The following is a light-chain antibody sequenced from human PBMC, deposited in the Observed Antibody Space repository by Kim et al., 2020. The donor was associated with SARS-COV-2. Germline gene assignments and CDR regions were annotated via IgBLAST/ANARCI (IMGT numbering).Light chain of an antibody. V-gene: IGLV2-8*01. CDR3: SSYGGSNNYV. CDR1: SSDVGGYKY. Sequence: QSALTQPPSASGSPGQSVTISCTGTSSDVGGYKYVSWYQQHPGKVPKLMIYEVTKRPSGVPDRFSGSKSGNTASLTVSGLQAEDEADYYCSSYGGSNNYVFGTGTKVTVL. J-gene: IGLJ1*01. CDR2: EVT.